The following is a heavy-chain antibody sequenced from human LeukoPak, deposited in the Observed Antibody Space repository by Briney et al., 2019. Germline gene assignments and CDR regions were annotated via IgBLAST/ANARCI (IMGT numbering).Heavy chain of an antibody. V-gene: IGHV3-33*01. CDR1: GFTFSSYG. J-gene: IGHJ6*02. CDR3: ARDIWSGYHSLYYYYYGMDV. D-gene: IGHD3-3*01. Sequence: PGGSLRLSCAASGFTFSSYGMHWVRQAPGKGREWVAVIWYDGSNKYYADSVKGRFTISRDNSKSTLYLQMNSLRAEDTAVYYCARDIWSGYHSLYYYYYGMDVWGQGTTVTVSS. CDR2: IWYDGSNK.